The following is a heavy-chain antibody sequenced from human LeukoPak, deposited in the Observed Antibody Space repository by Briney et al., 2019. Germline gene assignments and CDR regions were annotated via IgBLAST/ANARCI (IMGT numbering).Heavy chain of an antibody. CDR1: GGSISSYY. J-gene: IGHJ4*02. D-gene: IGHD2-21*02. CDR2: IYYSGST. CDR3: ARTAYCGGDCSAFDH. Sequence: PSETLSLTCTVSGGSISSYYWSWIRQPPGKGLEWIGYIYYSGSTNYNPSLKSRVTISVDTSKNQFSLKLSSVTAADTAVYYCARTAYCGGDCSAFDHWGQGTLVTVSS. V-gene: IGHV4-59*08.